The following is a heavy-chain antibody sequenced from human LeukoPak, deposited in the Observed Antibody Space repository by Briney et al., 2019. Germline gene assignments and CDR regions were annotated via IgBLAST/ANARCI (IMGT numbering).Heavy chain of an antibody. V-gene: IGHV3-48*03. CDR2: ISSSGSTI. CDR1: GFTFSSYE. CDR3: AKEARRYQLLSYYYYYMDV. J-gene: IGHJ6*03. D-gene: IGHD2-2*01. Sequence: GGSLRLSCAASGFTFSSYEMNWVRQAPGKGLEWVSYISSSGSTIYYADSVKGRFTISRDNSKNTLYLQMNSLRAEDTAVYYCAKEARRYQLLSYYYYYMDVWGKGTTVTISS.